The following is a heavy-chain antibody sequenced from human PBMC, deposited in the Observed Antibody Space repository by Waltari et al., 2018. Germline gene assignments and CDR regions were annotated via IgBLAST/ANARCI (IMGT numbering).Heavy chain of an antibody. Sequence: QVQLVESGGGVVQPGRSLRLSCAAYGFPFRSYAMHWVRQAPGKGLEWVAVISYDGSNKYYADSVKGRFTISRDNSKNTLYLQMNSLRAEDTAVYYCAREGATGTYDYWGQGTLVTVSS. CDR1: GFPFRSYA. D-gene: IGHD1-26*01. J-gene: IGHJ4*02. CDR2: ISYDGSNK. V-gene: IGHV3-30*01. CDR3: AREGATGTYDY.